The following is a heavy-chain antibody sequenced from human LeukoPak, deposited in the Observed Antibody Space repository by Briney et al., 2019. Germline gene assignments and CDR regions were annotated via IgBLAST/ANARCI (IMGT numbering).Heavy chain of an antibody. J-gene: IGHJ4*02. CDR3: ARGRAGIAAAGFDY. Sequence: GGSLRLSCATSGFTFSMSSMLWVRLAPGKGLEWLPGISFDGANKLSGDSVKGRFSISRDNSKNTLYLQMNSLRLDDTAVYFCARGRAGIAAAGFDYWGQGTLVTVSS. V-gene: IGHV3-30*04. D-gene: IGHD6-13*01. CDR1: GFTFSMSS. CDR2: ISFDGANK.